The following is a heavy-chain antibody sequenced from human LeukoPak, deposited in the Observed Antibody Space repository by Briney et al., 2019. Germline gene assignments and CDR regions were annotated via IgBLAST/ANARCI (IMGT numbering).Heavy chain of an antibody. V-gene: IGHV3-30*18. D-gene: IGHD2-8*01. CDR1: GLIFSNYG. CDR2: ISYDGSNK. CDR3: AKGGEGYCSNGVCPTAFDI. J-gene: IGHJ3*02. Sequence: PGGSLRLSCAASGLIFSNYGMHWVRQAPGKGLEWVALISYDGSNKWYAGSVKGRFTISRDNAKNTLYLQVNSLKTEDTAVYYCAKGGEGYCSNGVCPTAFDIWGQGTKVTVSS.